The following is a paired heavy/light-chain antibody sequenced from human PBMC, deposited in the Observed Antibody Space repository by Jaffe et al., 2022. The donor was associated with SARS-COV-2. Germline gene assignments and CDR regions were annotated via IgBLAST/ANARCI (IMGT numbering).Heavy chain of an antibody. CDR2: IYRSGST. D-gene: IGHD2-15*01. V-gene: IGHV4-61*02. CDR3: ARDLYCSGGSCYDFYSWFDP. Sequence: QVQLQESGPGLVKPSQTLSLTCTVSGGSISSGSYYWSWIRQPAGKGLEWIGRIYRSGSTNYNPSLKSRVTISVDTSKNQFSLKLSSVTAADTAVYYCARDLYCSGGSCYDFYSWFDPWGQGTLVTVSS. CDR1: GGSISSGSYY. J-gene: IGHJ5*02.
Light chain of an antibody. Sequence: QSVLTQPPSASGAPGQRVTISCSGSSSNIGSNYVYWYQQLPGTAPKLLIYRNNQRPSGVPDRFSGSTSGTSASLAISGLRSEDEADYYCAAWDASLSVTVFGGGTKLTVL. V-gene: IGLV1-47*01. J-gene: IGLJ2*01. CDR2: RNN. CDR3: AAWDASLSVTV. CDR1: SSNIGSNY.